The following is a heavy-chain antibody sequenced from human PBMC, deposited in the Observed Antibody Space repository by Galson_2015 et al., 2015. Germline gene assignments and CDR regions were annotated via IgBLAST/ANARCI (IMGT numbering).Heavy chain of an antibody. J-gene: IGHJ4*02. CDR1: GGSISSGGYY. D-gene: IGHD3-9*01. CDR2: IYYSGST. V-gene: IGHV4-31*03. CDR3: AREVYDILTGYTPGYFDY. Sequence: TLSLTCTVSGGSISSGGYYWSWIRQHPGKGLEWIGYIYYSGSTYYNPSLKSRVTISVDTSKNQFSLKLSSVTAADTAVYYCAREVYDILTGYTPGYFDYWGQGTLVTVSS.